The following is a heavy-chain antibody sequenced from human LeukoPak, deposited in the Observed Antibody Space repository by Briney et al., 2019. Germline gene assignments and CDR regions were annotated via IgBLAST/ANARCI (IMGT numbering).Heavy chain of an antibody. CDR1: GGSISSGGYS. Sequence: SETLSLTCAVSGGSISSGGYSWSWIRQPPGKGLEWIGYIYHSGSTNYNPSLKSRVTISVDTSKNQFSLKLSSVTAADTAVYYCARVALRFLGFDYWGQGTLVTVSS. V-gene: IGHV4-30-2*05. J-gene: IGHJ4*02. CDR2: IYHSGST. CDR3: ARVALRFLGFDY. D-gene: IGHD3-3*01.